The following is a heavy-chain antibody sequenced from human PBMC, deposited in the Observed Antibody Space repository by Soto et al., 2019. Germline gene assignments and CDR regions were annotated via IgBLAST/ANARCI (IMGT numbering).Heavy chain of an antibody. CDR2: ISYDGSNE. J-gene: IGHJ6*02. Sequence: QVQLVESGGGVVQPGRSLRLSCAASGFTFSYYDMHWFRQAPGKGLEGVALISYDGSNEHYADSVKGRFTISRDNSKTPLYLQTNSLRDADTAVYYCAKDPVYRSTSSAGRLALDTWCQGTTVTVSS. CDR1: GFTFSYYD. CDR3: AKDPVYRSTSSAGRLALDT. V-gene: IGHV3-30*18. D-gene: IGHD6-13*01.